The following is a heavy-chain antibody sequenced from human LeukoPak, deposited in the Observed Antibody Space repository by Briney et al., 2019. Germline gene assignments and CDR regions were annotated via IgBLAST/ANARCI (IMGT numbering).Heavy chain of an antibody. CDR1: GFTFSSYW. CDR2: ISTDASST. J-gene: IGHJ4*02. Sequence: PWGSLRLSCAGSGFTFSSYWMHWVRQAPGKGLVWVSRISTDASSTTYADSVKGRFTISRDNAKGTLYLQMSSLRAEDTAVYYCTGHHQAYSRTYWGQGTLVTVSS. D-gene: IGHD4-11*01. CDR3: TGHHQAYSRTY. V-gene: IGHV3-74*01.